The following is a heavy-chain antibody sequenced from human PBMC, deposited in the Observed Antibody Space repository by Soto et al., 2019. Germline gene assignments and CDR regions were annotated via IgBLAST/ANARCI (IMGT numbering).Heavy chain of an antibody. CDR2: ISYDGSNK. CDR1: GFTFSSYG. V-gene: IGHV3-30*18. D-gene: IGHD6-13*01. CDR3: AKEGGPYSSSGYYFDY. Sequence: QVQLVESGGGVVQPGRSLRLSCAASGFTFSSYGMHWVRQAPGKGLEWVAVISYDGSNKYYADSVKGRFTISRDNSKNTLYLQMNSLRAEDTAVYYCAKEGGPYSSSGYYFDYWGQGTLVNVSS. J-gene: IGHJ4*02.